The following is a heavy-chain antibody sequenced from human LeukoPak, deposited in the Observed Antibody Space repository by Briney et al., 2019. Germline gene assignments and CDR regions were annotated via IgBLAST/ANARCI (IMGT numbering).Heavy chain of an antibody. D-gene: IGHD4-11*01. J-gene: IGHJ4*02. Sequence: GGSLRLSCAASGFTFSNYGMHWVRQAPGKGLEWVTFTRYDGTKKLYADSVKGRFTISRDNSKNTLYLQMNSLRVEDTAVYYCAGMTTRPTGTAFWGQGTLVTVSS. CDR1: GFTFSNYG. CDR2: TRYDGTKK. CDR3: AGMTTRPTGTAF. V-gene: IGHV3-30*02.